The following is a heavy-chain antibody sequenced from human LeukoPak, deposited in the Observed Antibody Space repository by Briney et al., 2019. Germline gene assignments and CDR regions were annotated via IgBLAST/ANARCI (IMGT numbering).Heavy chain of an antibody. CDR3: ATYDARVVRYFHY. Sequence: SQTLSLTCTVSGGSISSGDYYWSWIRQHPGKGLEWIGYIYYSGTTYYNPSLKSRVTISVDTSKNQFSLKLSSVTAADTAVYYCATYDARVVRYFHYWGQGTLVTVSS. D-gene: IGHD2-15*01. V-gene: IGHV4-31*03. CDR2: IYYSGTT. CDR1: GGSISSGDYY. J-gene: IGHJ4*02.